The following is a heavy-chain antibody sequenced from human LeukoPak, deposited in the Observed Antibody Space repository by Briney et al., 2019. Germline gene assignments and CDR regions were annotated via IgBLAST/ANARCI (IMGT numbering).Heavy chain of an antibody. CDR2: IYYTGST. V-gene: IGHV4-59*01. CDR3: ARHRGSGYPYFDY. D-gene: IGHD3-22*01. J-gene: IGHJ4*02. CDR1: GGSINNYY. Sequence: PSETLSLTCTVSGGSINNYYWSWIRQPPGKGLEWIGYIYYTGSTNYNPSLKSRVTISVDTSKSHFSLKMSTLTAADTAVYYCARHRGSGYPYFDYRGQGTLVTVSS.